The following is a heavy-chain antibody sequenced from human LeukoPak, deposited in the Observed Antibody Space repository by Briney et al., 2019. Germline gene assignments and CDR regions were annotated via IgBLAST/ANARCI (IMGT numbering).Heavy chain of an antibody. V-gene: IGHV3-21*01. CDR2: ISSSSSYI. CDR1: GFTFSSYS. CDR3: AGDIVVVPAANEWFDP. J-gene: IGHJ5*02. Sequence: GGSLRLSCAASGFTFSSYSMNWVRQAPGKGLEWVSSISSSSSYIYYADSVKGRFTISRDNAKNSLYLQMNSLRAEDTAVYYCAGDIVVVPAANEWFDPWGQGTLVTVSS. D-gene: IGHD2-2*01.